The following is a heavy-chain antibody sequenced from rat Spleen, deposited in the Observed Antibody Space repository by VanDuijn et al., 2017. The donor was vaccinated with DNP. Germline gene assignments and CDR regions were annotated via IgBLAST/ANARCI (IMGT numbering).Heavy chain of an antibody. D-gene: IGHD4-4*01. Sequence: EVQLQESGPGLVKPSQSLSLTCSVTGHSITNSYRWNWIRKFPGNKLEWMGYINSAGNTRYNPSLKSRISITTDTSKNQFFLQVNSVDTEDTATYYCAIQLGVFDYWDQGVMVTVSS. V-gene: IGHV3-3*01. CDR3: AIQLGVFDY. CDR2: INSAGNT. J-gene: IGHJ2*01. CDR1: GHSITNSYR.